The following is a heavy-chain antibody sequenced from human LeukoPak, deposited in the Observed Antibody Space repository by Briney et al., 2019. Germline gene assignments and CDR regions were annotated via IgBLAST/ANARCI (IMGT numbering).Heavy chain of an antibody. J-gene: IGHJ4*02. CDR3: TGRIMSTFGGVLEGSDY. CDR2: IKSKTDGGTT. D-gene: IGHD3-16*01. Sequence: GGSLRLSCAASGFTFNNAWMNWVRQAPGKGLEWVGRIKSKTDGGTTDYAAPVKGRFTISRDDSKNTLCLQMNSLKTEDTAVYYCTGRIMSTFGGVLEGSDYWGQGTLVTVSS. V-gene: IGHV3-15*01. CDR1: GFTFNNAW.